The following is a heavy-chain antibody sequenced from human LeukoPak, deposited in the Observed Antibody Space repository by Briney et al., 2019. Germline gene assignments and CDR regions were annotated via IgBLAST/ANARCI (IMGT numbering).Heavy chain of an antibody. V-gene: IGHV3-7*03. CDR2: IKQDGSEK. J-gene: IGHJ4*02. CDR3: AGTGPGYSSS. D-gene: IGHD6-13*01. Sequence: GGSLRLSCVASGFTFSSYWMSWVRQAPGKGLEWVANIKQDGSEKYYVDSVKGRFTISRDNAKNSLYLQMNSLRAEDTAVYYCAGTGPGYSSSWGQGTLVTVSS. CDR1: GFTFSSYW.